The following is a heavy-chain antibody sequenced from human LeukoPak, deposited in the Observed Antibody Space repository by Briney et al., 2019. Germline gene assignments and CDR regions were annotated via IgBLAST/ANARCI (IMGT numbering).Heavy chain of an antibody. CDR1: GDSIRSSY. J-gene: IGHJ6*03. CDR3: ARDIPHVGYYYYYMDV. Sequence: SETLSLTCGVYGDSIRSSYWNWVRQSAGQGLEWIGRIYTSGTINYNPSLKSRVTISMDKSKNQFSLKLNSVTAADTAIYYCARDIPHVGYYYYYMDVWGKGTTVTVSS. V-gene: IGHV4-4*07. CDR2: IYTSGTI.